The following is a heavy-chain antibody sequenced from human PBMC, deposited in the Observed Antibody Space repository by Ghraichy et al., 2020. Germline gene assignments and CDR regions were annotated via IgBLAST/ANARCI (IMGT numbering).Heavy chain of an antibody. J-gene: IGHJ6*03. D-gene: IGHD3-3*01. CDR2: IYTSGST. CDR1: GGSISSYY. Sequence: SETLSLTCTVSGGSISSYYWSWIRQPAGKGLEWIGRIYTSGSTNYNPSLKSRVTMSVDTSKNQFSLKLSSVTAADTAVYYCARATYYDFWSGYSVHYYYYMDVWGKGTTVTVSS. V-gene: IGHV4-4*07. CDR3: ARATYYDFWSGYSVHYYYYMDV.